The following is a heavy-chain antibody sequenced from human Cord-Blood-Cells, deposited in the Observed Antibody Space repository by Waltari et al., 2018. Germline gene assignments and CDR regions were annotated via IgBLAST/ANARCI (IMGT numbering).Heavy chain of an antibody. CDR1: GFTFSSYG. CDR2: ISNDGSNK. J-gene: IGHJ4*02. Sequence: QVQLVESGGGVVQPGRSLRLSCAASGFTFSSYGLHWVRQAPGKGLELVAVISNDGSNKYYADSVKGRFTISRDNSKNTLYLQMNSLRAEDTAVYYCAKPLVGSPYYFDYWGQGTLVTVSS. D-gene: IGHD2-2*03. V-gene: IGHV3-30*18. CDR3: AKPLVGSPYYFDY.